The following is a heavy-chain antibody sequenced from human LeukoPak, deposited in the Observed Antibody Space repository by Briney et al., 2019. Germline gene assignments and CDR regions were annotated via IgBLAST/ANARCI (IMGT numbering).Heavy chain of an antibody. J-gene: IGHJ4*02. D-gene: IGHD6-13*01. CDR3: ARDAGIVAAGSLDY. V-gene: IGHV4-4*02. Sequence: KASETLSLTCAVSGGSINSSNWWSWVRQPPGMGLEWIGEIYHSGSTNYNPSLKSRVTISVDKSKIQFSLRLSSVTAADTAVYYCARDAGIVAAGSLDYWGQGTLVTVSS. CDR1: GGSINSSNW. CDR2: IYHSGST.